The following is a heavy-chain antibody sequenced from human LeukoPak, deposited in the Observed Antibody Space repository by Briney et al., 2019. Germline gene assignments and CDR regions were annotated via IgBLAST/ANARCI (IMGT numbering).Heavy chain of an antibody. D-gene: IGHD2-2*01. CDR2: IHTSGDT. CDR1: GITVNSNY. V-gene: IGHV3-66*01. CDR3: ARGLYCSSTSCYENAFDI. Sequence: PGGSLRLSCAVSGITVNSNYMNWVRQAPGKGLEWVSVIHTSGDTFYADSVRGRFTVSRDNAKNTVYLQMNSLRVEDTAVYYCARGLYCSSTSCYENAFDIWGQGTMVTVSS. J-gene: IGHJ3*02.